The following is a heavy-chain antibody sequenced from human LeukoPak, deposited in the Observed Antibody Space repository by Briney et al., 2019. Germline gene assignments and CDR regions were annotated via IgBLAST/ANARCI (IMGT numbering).Heavy chain of an antibody. V-gene: IGHV3-21*01. CDR1: GFTFNSYS. CDR2: I. CDR3: ARASGDIVETATMGSY. D-gene: IGHD5-18*01. Sequence: GGSLRLSCAASGFTFNSYSMNWVRQAPGKGLEWVSSIKGRFTISRDNAKNSLYLHMNSLRAEDTAVYYCARASGDIVETATMGSYWGQGALVTVSS. J-gene: IGHJ4*02.